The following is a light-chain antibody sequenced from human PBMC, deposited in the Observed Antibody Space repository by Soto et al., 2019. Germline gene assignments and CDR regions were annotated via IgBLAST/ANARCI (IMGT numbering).Light chain of an antibody. Sequence: IQTIQSHSSLSASIGYSVTMTCRSSQTIIGYLNWYQQKPGKAPRLLIYAASRLQSGGPSSFSGTGSGTDFTLTISSLQAEDFAVYYYQQTLRKSPITFGQGTRLEIK. CDR1: QTIIGY. CDR2: AAS. J-gene: IGKJ5*01. V-gene: IGKV1-39*01. CDR3: QQTLRKSPIT.